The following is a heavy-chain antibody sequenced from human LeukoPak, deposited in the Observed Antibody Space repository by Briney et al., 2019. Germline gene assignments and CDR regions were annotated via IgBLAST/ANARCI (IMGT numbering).Heavy chain of an antibody. V-gene: IGHV3-30*04. CDR1: GFTFSSYA. CDR2: ISYDGSNK. D-gene: IGHD3-9*01. CDR3: ARLPLRYFDKNWYFDL. J-gene: IGHJ2*01. Sequence: GGSLRLSCAASGFTFSSYAMHWVRQAPGKGLEWVAVISYDGSNKYYADSVKGRFTISRDNSKNTLYLQMNSLRAEDTAVYYCARLPLRYFDKNWYFDLWGRGTLVTVSS.